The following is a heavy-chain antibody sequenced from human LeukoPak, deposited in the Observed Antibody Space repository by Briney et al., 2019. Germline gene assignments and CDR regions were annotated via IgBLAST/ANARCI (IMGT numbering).Heavy chain of an antibody. CDR3: ARGRARFFWSGYYKDNWFDP. J-gene: IGHJ5*02. CDR2: ISSSSSYI. Sequence: PGGSLRLSCAASGFTFSSYSMNWVRQAPGKGPEWVSSISSSSSYIYYADSVKGRFTISRDNAKNSLYLQMNSLRAEDTAVYYCARGRARFFWSGYYKDNWFDPWGQGTLVTVSA. D-gene: IGHD3-3*01. CDR1: GFTFSSYS. V-gene: IGHV3-21*01.